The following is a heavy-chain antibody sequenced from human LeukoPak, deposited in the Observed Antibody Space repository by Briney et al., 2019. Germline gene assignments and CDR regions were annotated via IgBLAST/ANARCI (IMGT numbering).Heavy chain of an antibody. Sequence: GGSLRLSCAASGFTFNSYGMHWVRQAPGKGLEWVAFIRYDGSNKYYADSVKGRFTISRDNSKNTLYLQMNSLRAEDTAVYYCASAVGGSYYYWGQGTLVTVSS. D-gene: IGHD1-26*01. J-gene: IGHJ4*02. V-gene: IGHV3-30*02. CDR1: GFTFNSYG. CDR2: IRYDGSNK. CDR3: ASAVGGSYYY.